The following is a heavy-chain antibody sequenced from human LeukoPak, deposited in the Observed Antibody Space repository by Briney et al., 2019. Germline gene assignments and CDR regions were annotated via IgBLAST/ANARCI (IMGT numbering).Heavy chain of an antibody. J-gene: IGHJ4*02. Sequence: SETLSLTCTVSGGSITGYYWSWIRQPPGKGLEWIGYFYYSGSTNYNPSLKSRVTISVDTSKNQFSLKLSSVTAADTAVYYCARHTLVAASSFDYWGQGTLVTVSS. V-gene: IGHV4-59*08. CDR2: FYYSGST. CDR1: GGSITGYY. D-gene: IGHD2-15*01. CDR3: ARHTLVAASSFDY.